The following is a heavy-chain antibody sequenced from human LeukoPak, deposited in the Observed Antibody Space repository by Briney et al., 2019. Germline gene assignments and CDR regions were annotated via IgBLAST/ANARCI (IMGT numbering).Heavy chain of an antibody. J-gene: IGHJ4*02. V-gene: IGHV3-23*01. CDR3: AKDGSGYYPNYFDY. CDR2: ITGSGGGT. Sequence: GGSLRLSCAASGFTFSNYGMSWVRQAPGKGLEWVSGITGSGGGTYYADSVKGRCTISRDNSKKTLYLQMNSLRAEDTAVYYCAKDGSGYYPNYFDYWGQGTLVTVSS. CDR1: GFTFSNYG. D-gene: IGHD3-22*01.